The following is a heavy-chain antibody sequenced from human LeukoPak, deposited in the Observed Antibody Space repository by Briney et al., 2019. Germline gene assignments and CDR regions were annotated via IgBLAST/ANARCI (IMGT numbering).Heavy chain of an antibody. J-gene: IGHJ4*02. V-gene: IGHV4-30-4*01. CDR1: GGSISSGDYY. D-gene: IGHD2-15*01. CDR3: ARHLTDTYCSGGHCYMYYFEY. CDR2: IYYSGST. Sequence: SQTLSLTCTVSGGSISSGDYYWSWIRQPPGKGLEWIGHIYYSGSTYYNPSLKSRVTISVDTSKNQFSLKLSSVTAADTAVYYCARHLTDTYCSGGHCYMYYFEYWGQGTLVTVSS.